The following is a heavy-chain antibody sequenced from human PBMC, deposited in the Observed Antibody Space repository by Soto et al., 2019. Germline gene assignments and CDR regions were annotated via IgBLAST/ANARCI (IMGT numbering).Heavy chain of an antibody. CDR1: GFSLRSYA. CDR2: ISGTAESI. Sequence: GSLRLSCAASGFSLRSYAVAWVRQVPGKGLEWVSVISGTAESIYYADSVQGRFTISRDNAKKSLDLQINSLRAEDTAVYYCAREKKHQSLGGRFGMDVWGQGTTVTVSS. CDR3: AREKKHQSLGGRFGMDV. D-gene: IGHD2-2*01. V-gene: IGHV3-23*01. J-gene: IGHJ6*02.